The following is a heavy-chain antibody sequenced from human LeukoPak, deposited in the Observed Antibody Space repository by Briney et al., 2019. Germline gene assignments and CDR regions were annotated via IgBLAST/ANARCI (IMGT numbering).Heavy chain of an antibody. CDR3: ARQLGYFDY. CDR1: GFTFSSCG. Sequence: PGGSLRLSCAASGFTFSSCGMHWVRQAPGKGLEWVAVISYDGSNKYYADSVKGRFTISRDNSKNTLYLQMNSLRAEGTAVYYCARQLGYFDYWGQGTLVTVSS. CDR2: ISYDGSNK. V-gene: IGHV3-30*03. J-gene: IGHJ4*02. D-gene: IGHD6-13*01.